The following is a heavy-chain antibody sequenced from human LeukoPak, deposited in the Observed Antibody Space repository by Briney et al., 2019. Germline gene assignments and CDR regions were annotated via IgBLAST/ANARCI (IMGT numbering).Heavy chain of an antibody. CDR3: AASGGPINWFDP. CDR2: ITHNGYT. Sequence: SETLSLTCAVYGGSFSGYYWGWIRQPPGKGLQWIGEITHNGYTNYNPALKSRVTISIDTSKNEFSLKVSSVTAADMVIYYCAASGGPINWFDPWGQGTLVTVSS. V-gene: IGHV4-34*01. D-gene: IGHD3-10*01. J-gene: IGHJ5*02. CDR1: GGSFSGYY.